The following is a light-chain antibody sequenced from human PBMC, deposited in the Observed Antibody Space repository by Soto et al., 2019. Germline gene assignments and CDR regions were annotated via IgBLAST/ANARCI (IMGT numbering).Light chain of an antibody. Sequence: ETVMTQSPGTLSVSPGEGATLSCRASQRVGSDLAWYQQKPGQAPRLLIYGASTRATGIPARFSGSGSGTEFTLTISSLQSEDFAVYYCQQYNNWPPTWTFGQGTKVDIK. CDR1: QRVGSD. CDR3: QQYNNWPPTWT. J-gene: IGKJ1*01. CDR2: GAS. V-gene: IGKV3-15*01.